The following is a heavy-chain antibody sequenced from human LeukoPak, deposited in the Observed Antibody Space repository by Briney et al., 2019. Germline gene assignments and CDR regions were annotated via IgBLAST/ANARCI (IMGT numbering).Heavy chain of an antibody. CDR3: ARGGPRDYYEDY. CDR1: GYTFTSYD. V-gene: IGHV1-8*03. Sequence: ASVKVSCKASGYTFTSYDINWVRQATGQGLEWMGWMNPNSGNTGYAQKFQGRVTITRHTSISTAYMELSSLRSEDTAVYYCARGGPRDYYEDYWGQGTLVTVSS. D-gene: IGHD3-22*01. CDR2: MNPNSGNT. J-gene: IGHJ4*02.